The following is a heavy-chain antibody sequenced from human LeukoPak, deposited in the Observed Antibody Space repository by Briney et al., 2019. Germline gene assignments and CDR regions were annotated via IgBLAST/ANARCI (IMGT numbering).Heavy chain of an antibody. D-gene: IGHD3-10*01. CDR2: ISSSGSTI. CDR1: GFTFSDYY. CDR3: ARLFGSGTYLFDY. J-gene: IGHJ4*02. Sequence: TAGGSLRLSCAASGFTFSDYYMSWIRHAPGMGLEWLSCISSSGSTIYYADSVKGRFTISRDNARNSLYLQMNSLRAEDTAVYYCARLFGSGTYLFDYWGQGTLVTVSS. V-gene: IGHV3-11*01.